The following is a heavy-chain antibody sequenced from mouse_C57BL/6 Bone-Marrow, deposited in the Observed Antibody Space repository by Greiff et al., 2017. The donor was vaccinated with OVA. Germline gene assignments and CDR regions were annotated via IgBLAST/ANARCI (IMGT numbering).Heavy chain of an antibody. V-gene: IGHV1-52*01. D-gene: IGHD2-4*01. CDR3: ARSGDYDGYWYFDV. CDR2: IDPSDSET. Sequence: QVQLQQSGAELVRPGSSVKLSCKASGYTFTSYWMHWVKQRPIQGLEWIGNIDPSDSETHYNQKFKDKATLTVDKSSSTAYMQLSSLTSEDSAVYYCARSGDYDGYWYFDVWGTGTTVTVSS. CDR1: GYTFTSYW. J-gene: IGHJ1*03.